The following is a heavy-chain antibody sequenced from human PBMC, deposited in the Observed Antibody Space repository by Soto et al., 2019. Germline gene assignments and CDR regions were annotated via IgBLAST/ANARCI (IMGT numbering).Heavy chain of an antibody. CDR3: ARGIQAVIVGAQDASDI. D-gene: IGHD1-26*01. V-gene: IGHV1-69*13. CDR2: IIPIFGTA. CDR1: GGTFSSYA. Sequence: SVKVSCKVSGGTFSSYAISWVRQAPGQGLEWMGGIIPIFGTANYAQKFQGRVTITADESTSTAYMELSSLRSEDTAVYYCARGIQAVIVGAQDASDIWGKGTMVTVSS. J-gene: IGHJ3*02.